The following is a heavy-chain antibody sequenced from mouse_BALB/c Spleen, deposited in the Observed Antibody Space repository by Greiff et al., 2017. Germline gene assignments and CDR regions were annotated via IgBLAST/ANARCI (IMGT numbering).Heavy chain of an antibody. CDR2: IDPENGDT. CDR1: GFNIKDYY. Sequence: VQLQQSGAELVRSGASVKLSCTASGFNIKDYYMHWVKQRPEQGLEWIGWIDPENGDTEYAPKFQGKATMTADTSSNTAYLQLSSLTSEDTAVYYCNAKSPYGYDYAMDYWGQGTSVTVSS. CDR3: NAKSPYGYDYAMDY. J-gene: IGHJ4*01. V-gene: IGHV14-4*02. D-gene: IGHD1-2*01.